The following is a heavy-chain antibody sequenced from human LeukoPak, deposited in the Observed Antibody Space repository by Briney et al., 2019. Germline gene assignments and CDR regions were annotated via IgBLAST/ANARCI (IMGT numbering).Heavy chain of an antibody. Sequence: PSGTLSLTCTVSGGSISSYYWSWIRQPPGKGLEWIGYIYYSGSTNYNPSLKSRVTISVDTSKNQFSLKLSSVTAADTAVYYCARGRGRGYLIDYWGQGTLVTVSS. D-gene: IGHD3-22*01. V-gene: IGHV4-59*01. CDR2: IYYSGST. CDR1: GGSISSYY. CDR3: ARGRGRGYLIDY. J-gene: IGHJ4*02.